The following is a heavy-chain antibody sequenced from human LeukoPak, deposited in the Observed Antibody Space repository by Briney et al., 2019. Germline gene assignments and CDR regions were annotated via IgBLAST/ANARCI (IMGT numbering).Heavy chain of an antibody. CDR3: ARRSHDSSGYFQYYYYYGMDV. CDR1: GGSISSSNW. J-gene: IGHJ6*02. V-gene: IGHV4-4*02. CDR2: IYHSGGT. Sequence: SETLSLICAVSGGSISSSNWWSWVRQPPGKGLEWIGEIYHSGGTNYNPSLKSRVTISVDKSKNQFSLKLSSVTAADTAVYYCARRSHDSSGYFQYYYYYGMDVWGQGTTVTVSS. D-gene: IGHD3-22*01.